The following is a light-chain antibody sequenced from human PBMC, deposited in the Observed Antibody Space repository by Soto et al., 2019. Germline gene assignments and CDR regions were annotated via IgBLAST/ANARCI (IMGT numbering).Light chain of an antibody. Sequence: EIVLTQSPGTLSLSPGERATLYCRASQSGSNNYLAWYQQKPGQAPRILIYGASNRATGIPDRFSGSGSGTDFTLTISRLEPEDFAVYYCQQYGSSGTFGPGTKVDIK. CDR3: QQYGSSGT. V-gene: IGKV3-20*01. CDR1: QSGSNNY. CDR2: GAS. J-gene: IGKJ1*01.